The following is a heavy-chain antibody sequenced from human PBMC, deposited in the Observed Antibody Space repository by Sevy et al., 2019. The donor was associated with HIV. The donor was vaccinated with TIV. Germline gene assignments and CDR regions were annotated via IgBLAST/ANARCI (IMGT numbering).Heavy chain of an antibody. Sequence: QLGGSLRLSCAASGFTFSSYVLSWVRQAPGKGLEWVSTISGSGGSTYYADSVKGRFSISRDNSKNTMYLEMKSRRAEDTAVYYCAKEYSSGYSWGQGTLVTVSS. CDR3: AKEYSSGYS. CDR1: GFTFSSYV. V-gene: IGHV3-23*01. CDR2: ISGSGGST. J-gene: IGHJ5*02. D-gene: IGHD3-22*01.